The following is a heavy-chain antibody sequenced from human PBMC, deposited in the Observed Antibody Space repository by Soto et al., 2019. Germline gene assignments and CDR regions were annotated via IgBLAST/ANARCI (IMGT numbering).Heavy chain of an antibody. J-gene: IGHJ4*02. CDR1: GFGLSPYW. Sequence: PGGSLRLSCAAPGFGLSPYWMHWVRQVPGRGLEWVARLSSDGFGAAYADSVKGRFFISRDIARNTLSLQMNSLRADDTAVYYCARDLGGPDYWGRGTSVTVSS. CDR2: LSSDGFGA. D-gene: IGHD3-16*01. CDR3: ARDLGGPDY. V-gene: IGHV3-74*03.